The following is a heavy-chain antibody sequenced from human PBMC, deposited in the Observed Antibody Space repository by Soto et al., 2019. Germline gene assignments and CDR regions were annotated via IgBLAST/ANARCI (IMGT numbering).Heavy chain of an antibody. D-gene: IGHD3-16*02. Sequence: QVQLVESGGGVVQPGRSLRLSCAASGFTFSSYGMHWVRQAPGKGLEWVAVIWYDGSNKYYADSVKGRFTISRDNSKNTLYLQMNSLRAEDTAVYYCASNTFGGVIVTGNNDAFDIWGQGTMVTVSS. CDR1: GFTFSSYG. CDR2: IWYDGSNK. CDR3: ASNTFGGVIVTGNNDAFDI. V-gene: IGHV3-33*01. J-gene: IGHJ3*02.